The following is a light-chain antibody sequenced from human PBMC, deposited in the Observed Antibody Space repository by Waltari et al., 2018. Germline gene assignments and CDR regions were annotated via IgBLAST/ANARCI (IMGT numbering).Light chain of an antibody. J-gene: IGKJ1*01. Sequence: DIQMTQSPSSLSASLGYRVTLTCRASQGVSNYLAWYQQKPGKVPKLLIYEAGILQAGVPSRFSGSGSETDFTLTISRLQPEDAAIYYCQKYNSAPRTFGQGTKVEIK. V-gene: IGKV1-27*01. CDR3: QKYNSAPRT. CDR2: EAG. CDR1: QGVSNY.